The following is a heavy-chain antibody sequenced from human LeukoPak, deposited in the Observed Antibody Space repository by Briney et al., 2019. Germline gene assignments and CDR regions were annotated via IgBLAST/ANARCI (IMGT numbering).Heavy chain of an antibody. CDR1: GGSISSSSYY. CDR3: ARGNKYYDYVWGSYRHGGGDY. Sequence: SETLSLTCTVSGGSISSSSYYWGWIRQPPGKGLEWIGEINHSGSTNYNPSLKSRVTISVDTSKNQFSLKLSSVTAADTAVYYCARGNKYYDYVWGSYRHGGGDYWGQGTLVTVSS. CDR2: INHSGST. V-gene: IGHV4-39*07. D-gene: IGHD3-16*02. J-gene: IGHJ4*02.